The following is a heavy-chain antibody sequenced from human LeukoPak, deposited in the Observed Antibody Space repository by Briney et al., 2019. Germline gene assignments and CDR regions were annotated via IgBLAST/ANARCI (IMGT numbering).Heavy chain of an antibody. CDR2: IYASGST. D-gene: IGHD3-9*01. V-gene: IGHV4-61*02. CDR1: GGSISSGSYY. Sequence: PSGTLSLTCTVSGGSISSGSYYWSWIRQPAGKGLEWIGRIYASGSTNYNPSLKSRVTISVDTSKNQFSLKLSSVTAADTAVYYCAREVLLLRYFDWLSIDYWGQGTLVTVSS. CDR3: AREVLLLRYFDWLSIDY. J-gene: IGHJ4*02.